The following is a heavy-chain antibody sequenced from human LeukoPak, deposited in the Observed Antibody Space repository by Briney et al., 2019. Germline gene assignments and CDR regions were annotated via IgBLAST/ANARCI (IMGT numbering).Heavy chain of an antibody. CDR2: INTHNGGT. J-gene: IGHJ4*02. V-gene: IGHV1-2*06. Sequence: ASVKVSCKPSGYTFTDFYIHWVRQAPGQGLEYMGRINTHNGGTVYALQFQGRLSMTRDTSISTAYMELQSLRPEDTAVYYCARDHDYEGLKGNYWGRGTMVTVSS. CDR1: GYTFTDFY. D-gene: IGHD3-16*01. CDR3: ARDHDYEGLKGNY.